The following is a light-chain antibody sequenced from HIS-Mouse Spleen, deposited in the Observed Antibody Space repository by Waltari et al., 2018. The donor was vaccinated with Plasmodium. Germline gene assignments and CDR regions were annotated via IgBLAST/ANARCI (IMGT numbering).Light chain of an antibody. CDR1: SSDVGGYNY. V-gene: IGLV2-14*03. CDR3: SSYTSSSPVV. Sequence: QSALTQPASVSGSPGQSITISCTGTSSDVGGYNYVSWYQQHPAKAPKRMIYDVSNRASGVSNRFSGSKSGNTASLTSSGLQAEDEADYYCSSYTSSSPVVVGGGTKLTV. CDR2: DVS. J-gene: IGLJ2*01.